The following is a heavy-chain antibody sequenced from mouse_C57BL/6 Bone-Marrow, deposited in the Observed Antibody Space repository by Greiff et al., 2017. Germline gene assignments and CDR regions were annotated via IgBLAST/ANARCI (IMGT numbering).Heavy chain of an antibody. J-gene: IGHJ2*01. V-gene: IGHV1-31*01. CDR1: GYSFTGYS. CDR3: ARKDYGLFDY. Sequence: VQLQQSGPELVKPGASVKISCKASGYSFTGYSMQWVKQSPGNILDWIGYIYLYIGVSSYNQKFKGKATLTVDKSSSTAYMERRSLTSEDSAVYYCARKDYGLFDYWGQGTTLTVSS. D-gene: IGHD1-1*01. CDR2: IYLYIGVS.